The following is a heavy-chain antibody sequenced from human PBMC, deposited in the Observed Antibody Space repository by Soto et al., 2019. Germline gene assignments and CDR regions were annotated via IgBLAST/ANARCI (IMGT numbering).Heavy chain of an antibody. CDR1: GYTFTSYY. CDR3: AREGLAAAGTSDIDY. CDR2: IIPIFGTA. V-gene: IGHV1-69*13. J-gene: IGHJ4*02. D-gene: IGHD6-13*01. Sequence: SVKVSCKASGYTFTSYYMHWVRQAPGQGLEWMGGIIPIFGTANYAQKFQGRVTITADESTSTAYMELSSLGSEDTAVYYCAREGLAAAGTSDIDYWGQGTLVTVSS.